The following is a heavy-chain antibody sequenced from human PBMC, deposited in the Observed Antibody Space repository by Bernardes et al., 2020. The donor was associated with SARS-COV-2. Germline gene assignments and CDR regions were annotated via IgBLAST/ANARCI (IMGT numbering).Heavy chain of an antibody. CDR1: GFTFSSYW. J-gene: IGHJ6*02. Sequence: GGSLRLSCAASGFTFSSYWMHWVRQAPGKGLVWVSRINSDGSSTSYADSVKGRFTISRDNAKNTLYPQMNSLRAEDTAVYYCASQEEDLRFPSVYGMDVWGQGTTVTVSS. CDR3: ASQEEDLRFPSVYGMDV. V-gene: IGHV3-74*01. D-gene: IGHD3-3*01. CDR2: INSDGSST.